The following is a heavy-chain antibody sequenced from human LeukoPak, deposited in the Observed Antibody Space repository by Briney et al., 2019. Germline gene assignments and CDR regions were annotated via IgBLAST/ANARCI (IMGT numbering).Heavy chain of an antibody. J-gene: IGHJ3*02. CDR1: SGSISSHY. CDR2: IYHSGST. D-gene: IGHD2-21*02. Sequence: SQTLSLTCTVSSGSISSHYWSWIRQPPGKGLEWIGSIYHSGSTYYNPSLKSRVTITVDTPKHQFPLKLSSATAADTALYYCAGGIVVVTAIPDAFDIWGQGTMVTVSS. V-gene: IGHV4-59*04. CDR3: AGGIVVVTAIPDAFDI.